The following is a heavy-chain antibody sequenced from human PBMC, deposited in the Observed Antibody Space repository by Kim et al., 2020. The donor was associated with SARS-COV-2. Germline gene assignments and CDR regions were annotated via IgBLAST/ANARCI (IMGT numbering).Heavy chain of an antibody. J-gene: IGHJ5*02. CDR2: IYHSGST. D-gene: IGHD6-6*01. CDR1: GGSISSGGYS. CDR3: ARARGSSSSWFDP. V-gene: IGHV4-30-2*01. Sequence: SETLSLTCAVSGGSISSGGYSWSWIRQPPGKGLEWIGYIYHSGSTHYNPSLKSRVTISVDRSKNQFSLKLSSVTAADTAVYYCARARGSSSSWFDPWGQGTLVTVSS.